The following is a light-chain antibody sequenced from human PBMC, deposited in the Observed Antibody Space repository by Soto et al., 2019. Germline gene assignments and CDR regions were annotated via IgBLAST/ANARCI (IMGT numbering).Light chain of an antibody. V-gene: IGKV3-11*01. Sequence: GLTQSPATPPLSPGERATHTCRASQSVSSYLAWYQQKPGQAPRLLIYDASNRATGIPARFSGSGSGTDFTLTISSLEPEDFAVYYCQQRSNWPPITFGQGTRLEIK. J-gene: IGKJ5*01. CDR2: DAS. CDR3: QQRSNWPPIT. CDR1: QSVSSY.